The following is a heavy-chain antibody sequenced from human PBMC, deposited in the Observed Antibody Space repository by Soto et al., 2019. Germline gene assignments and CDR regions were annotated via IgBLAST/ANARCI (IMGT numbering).Heavy chain of an antibody. V-gene: IGHV4-34*01. CDR1: VGSLSGYF. CDR3: SSGHGYFPQ. CDR2: ISQVGRA. J-gene: IGHJ1*01. Sequence: DALSLTCDVSVGSLSGYFCNWLRQPPGMGLEWIGEISQVGRARYKPSLETGITISVDTSKTQFSLNLTSVTHSDSAVYYCSSGHGYFPQWGQG.